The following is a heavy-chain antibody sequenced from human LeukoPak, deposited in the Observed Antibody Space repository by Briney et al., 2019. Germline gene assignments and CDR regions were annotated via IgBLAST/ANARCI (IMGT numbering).Heavy chain of an antibody. V-gene: IGHV3-66*01. CDR2: IYSGGST. D-gene: IGHD2/OR15-2a*01. J-gene: IGHJ6*02. CDR1: GFTVSSNY. Sequence: GGSLRLSCAASGFTVSSNYMSWVRQAPGKGLEWVSVIYSGGSTYYADSVKGRFTISRDNSKNTLYLQMNSLRAEDTAVYYCARERMTPGDYYYGMDVWGQGTTVTVSS. CDR3: ARERMTPGDYYYGMDV.